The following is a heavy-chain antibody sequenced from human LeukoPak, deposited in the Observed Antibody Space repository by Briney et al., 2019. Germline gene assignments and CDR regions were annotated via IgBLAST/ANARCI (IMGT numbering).Heavy chain of an antibody. CDR2: ISAYNGNT. J-gene: IGHJ5*02. CDR3: ARADDYGSNWFDP. Sequence: ASVKVSCKASGYTFTSYGISWVRQAPGQGLEWMGWISAYNGNTNYAQKLQGRVTMTTDTSTSTDYMELRSLRSDDTAVYDCARADDYGSNWFDPWGQGTLVTVSS. D-gene: IGHD4-17*01. CDR1: GYTFTSYG. V-gene: IGHV1-18*01.